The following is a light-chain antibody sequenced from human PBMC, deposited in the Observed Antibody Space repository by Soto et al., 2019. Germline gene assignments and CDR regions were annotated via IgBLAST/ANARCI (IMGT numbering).Light chain of an antibody. V-gene: IGKV1-5*03. CDR1: ESFSSW. J-gene: IGKJ4*01. CDR3: QQYNSFPLT. Sequence: DIQMTQSPSTLSASVGDRVTITCRASESFSSWLAWYQQKPGKAPKLLLYKASSLESGVPSRFSGSGSGTEFTLTISSLQPDDFATYYCQQYNSFPLTFGGGTKVEIK. CDR2: KAS.